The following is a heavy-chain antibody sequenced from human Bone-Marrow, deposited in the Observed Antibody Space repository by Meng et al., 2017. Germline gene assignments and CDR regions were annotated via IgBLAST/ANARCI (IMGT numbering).Heavy chain of an antibody. V-gene: IGHV7-4-1*02. J-gene: IGHJ4*02. CDR1: GYTFTSYA. CDR2: INTNTGNP. D-gene: IGHD3-22*01. Sequence: VGGGVELKTPGASVKVSCKASGYTFTSYAMNWVRQAPGQGLEWMGWINTNTGNPTYAQGFTGRFVFSLDTSVSTAYLQISSLKAEDTAVYYCARVVRDSSGSSRLNYWGQGTLVTVSS. CDR3: ARVVRDSSGSSRLNY.